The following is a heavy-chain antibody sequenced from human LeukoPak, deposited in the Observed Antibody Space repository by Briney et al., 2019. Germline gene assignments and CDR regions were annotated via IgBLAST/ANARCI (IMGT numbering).Heavy chain of an antibody. CDR1: GGSISSSNYY. J-gene: IGHJ4*02. V-gene: IGHV4-39*01. CDR2: IYYSGST. Sequence: SETLSLTCTVSGGSISSSNYYWGWIRQPPGKGLEWIGSIYYSGSTYYNPSLKSRVTISVDTSKKQFSLKLNSVTAADTAVYYCARHSSMTMVFDYWGQGTLVTVSS. D-gene: IGHD4/OR15-4a*01. CDR3: ARHSSMTMVFDY.